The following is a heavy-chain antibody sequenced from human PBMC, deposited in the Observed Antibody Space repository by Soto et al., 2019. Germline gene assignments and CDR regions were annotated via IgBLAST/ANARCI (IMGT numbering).Heavy chain of an antibody. V-gene: IGHV4-30-2*01. CDR1: GGSISSGGYS. CDR2: IYHSGST. CDR3: ARDGSSWGYNWFDP. J-gene: IGHJ5*02. Sequence: SETPFLPCAFSGGSISSGGYSWSWVRQPPGKGLEWIGYIYHSGSTYYNPSLKSRVTISVDRSKNQFSLKLSSVTAADTAVYYCARDGSSWGYNWFDPWGQGTLVTVSS. D-gene: IGHD6-13*01.